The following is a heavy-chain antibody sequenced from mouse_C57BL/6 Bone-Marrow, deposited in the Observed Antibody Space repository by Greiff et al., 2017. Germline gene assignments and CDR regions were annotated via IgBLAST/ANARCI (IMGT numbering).Heavy chain of an antibody. CDR1: GYTFTDYY. D-gene: IGHD1-1*01. J-gene: IGHJ1*03. Sequence: VQLQQSGPVLVKPGASVKMSCKASGYTFTDYYMNWVKQSHGKSLEWIGVINPYNGGTSYNQKFKGKATLTVDKSSSTAYMELNSLTSEDSAVYDCARITTVVTDWYFDVWGTGTTVTVSS. CDR2: INPYNGGT. V-gene: IGHV1-19*01. CDR3: ARITTVVTDWYFDV.